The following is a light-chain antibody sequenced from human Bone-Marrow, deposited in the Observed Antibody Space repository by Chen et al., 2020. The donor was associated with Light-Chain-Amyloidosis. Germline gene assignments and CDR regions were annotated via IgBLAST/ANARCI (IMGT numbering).Light chain of an antibody. CDR3: KSADSRGTYDVI. J-gene: IGLJ2*01. V-gene: IGLV3-25*03. CDR1: DLPTKY. Sequence: SYELTQPPSVSVSPGQTARITCSGDDLPTKYAYWYQQKPGQAPVLVIHRDTERPSGISARFSGSCSGTKATVAISGGQAEDETDDNYKSADSRGTYDVICGGGNELTV. CDR2: RDT.